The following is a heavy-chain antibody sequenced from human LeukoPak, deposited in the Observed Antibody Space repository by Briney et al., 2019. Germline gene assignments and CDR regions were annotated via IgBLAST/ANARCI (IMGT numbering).Heavy chain of an antibody. J-gene: IGHJ3*02. D-gene: IGHD3-16*02. Sequence: SETLSLTCAVYGGSFSGYYWSWIRQPPGKGLEWIGEINHSGSTNYNPFLKSRVTISVDTSKNQFSLKLSSVTAADTAVYYCARDEVMITFGGVIALPGSAFDIWGQGTMVTVSS. V-gene: IGHV4-34*01. CDR2: INHSGST. CDR1: GGSFSGYY. CDR3: ARDEVMITFGGVIALPGSAFDI.